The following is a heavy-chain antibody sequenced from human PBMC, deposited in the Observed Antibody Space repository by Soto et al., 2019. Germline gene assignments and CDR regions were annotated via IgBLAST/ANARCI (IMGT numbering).Heavy chain of an antibody. V-gene: IGHV3-23*01. CDR1: GLTFSSYA. CDR2: MSGGGETT. D-gene: IGHD3-22*01. Sequence: EVQLLESGGGLVQPGGSLRLSCAASGLTFSSYAMTWVRQAPGKGLEWVSAMSGGGETTYYADSVKGRFTISRDNSRNPLYRHMNSLRADDSAAYYCAKWHTYYYDSRGFSGFDCWGRGTLVTVSS. CDR3: AKWHTYYYDSRGFSGFDC. J-gene: IGHJ4*02.